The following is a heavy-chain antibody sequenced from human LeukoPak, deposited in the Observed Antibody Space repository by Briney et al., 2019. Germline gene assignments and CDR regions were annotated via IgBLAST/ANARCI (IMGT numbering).Heavy chain of an antibody. CDR3: ARGRTITMVRGVSWFDP. J-gene: IGHJ5*02. V-gene: IGHV1-2*04. Sequence: ASVKVSCKASGYTFTGYYMHWVRQAPGQGLEWMGWINPNSGGTNYAQKFQGWVTMTRDTSISTAYMVLSRLRSDDTAVYYCARGRTITMVRGVSWFDPWGQGTLVTVSS. CDR2: INPNSGGT. CDR1: GYTFTGYY. D-gene: IGHD3-10*01.